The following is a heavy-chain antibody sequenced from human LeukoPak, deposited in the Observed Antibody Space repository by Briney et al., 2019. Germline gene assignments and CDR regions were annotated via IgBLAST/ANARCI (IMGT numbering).Heavy chain of an antibody. Sequence: SETLSLTCTVSGGSISSYYWSWIRQPPGKGLEWIGYIYYSGSTNYNPSLNSRVTISVDTSKNQFSLKLSSVTAADTAVYYCARDLSGDYGPNWFDPWGQGTLVTVSS. V-gene: IGHV4-59*01. J-gene: IGHJ5*02. CDR2: IYYSGST. CDR3: ARDLSGDYGPNWFDP. CDR1: GGSISSYY. D-gene: IGHD4-17*01.